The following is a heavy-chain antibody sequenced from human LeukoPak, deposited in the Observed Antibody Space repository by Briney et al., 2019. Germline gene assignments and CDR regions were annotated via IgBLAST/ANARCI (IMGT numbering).Heavy chain of an antibody. CDR1: GFTFSSYG. V-gene: IGHV3-33*01. CDR3: ARDSDYYGSGTYYYGNWFDS. Sequence: PGRSLRLSCAASGFTFSSYGMHWVRQAPGKGLEWVAVIWYDGSNKYYADSVKGRFTISRDNSKNTLYLQMNSLRAEDTAVYYCARDSDYYGSGTYYYGNWFDSWGQGTLVTVSS. D-gene: IGHD3-10*01. J-gene: IGHJ5*01. CDR2: IWYDGSNK.